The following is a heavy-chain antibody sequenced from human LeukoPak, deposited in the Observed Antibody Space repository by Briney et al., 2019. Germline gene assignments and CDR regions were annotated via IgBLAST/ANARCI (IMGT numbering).Heavy chain of an antibody. CDR3: ARDHTALLN. Sequence: GGSLRLSCAASGFTFSSYAMHWVRQAPGKGLEWVAVISYDGSNKYYADSVKGRFTISRDNSKNTLYLQMNSLRAEDTAVYYCARDHTALLNWGQGTLVTVSS. V-gene: IGHV3-30-3*01. D-gene: IGHD5-18*01. CDR1: GFTFSSYA. J-gene: IGHJ4*02. CDR2: ISYDGSNK.